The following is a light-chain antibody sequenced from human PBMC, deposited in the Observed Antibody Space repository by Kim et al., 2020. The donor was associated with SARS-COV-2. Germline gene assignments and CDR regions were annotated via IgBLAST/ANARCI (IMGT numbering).Light chain of an antibody. CDR3: QQYYTTPWT. Sequence: DIQMTQSPSSLSASVGDRVTITCRASQGIGTSLAWYQQKPGKAPTLLLYGTSKLQTVVPSRFSGSRSGADYTLTIHSLPPEDVATYYCQQYYTTPWTFGQGTKLEI. J-gene: IGKJ1*01. CDR1: QGIGTS. V-gene: IGKV1-NL1*01. CDR2: GTS.